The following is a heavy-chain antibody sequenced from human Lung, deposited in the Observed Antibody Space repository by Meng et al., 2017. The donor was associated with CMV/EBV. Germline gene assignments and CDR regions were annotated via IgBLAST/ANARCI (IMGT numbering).Heavy chain of an antibody. V-gene: IGHV3-15*01. CDR2: IKNNTDGETT. D-gene: IGHD2-8*01. Sequence: GGSLRLXXAASGFTFRNAWMSWVRQAPGKGLEWVGRIKNNTDGETTDYAAPVKGRFTFSRDDSKTTLYLQMNTLKTEDTAVYYCATGNGNPNACDIWGQGTXVTVSS. J-gene: IGHJ3*02. CDR1: GFTFRNAW. CDR3: ATGNGNPNACDI.